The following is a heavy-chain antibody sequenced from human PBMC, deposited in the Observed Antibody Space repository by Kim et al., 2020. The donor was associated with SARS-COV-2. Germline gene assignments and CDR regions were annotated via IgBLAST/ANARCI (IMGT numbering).Heavy chain of an antibody. CDR3: ASRYCSSTNCPIRYYGMDV. V-gene: IGHV1-18*01. J-gene: IGHJ6*02. D-gene: IGHD2-2*01. Sequence: ASVKVSCKASGYTFTSYGISWVRQAPGQGLEWMGWISAYNGNTNYAQKLQGRVTMTTDTSTSTAYMELRSLRSDDTAVYYCASRYCSSTNCPIRYYGMDVWGQGTTVTVSS. CDR2: ISAYNGNT. CDR1: GYTFTSYG.